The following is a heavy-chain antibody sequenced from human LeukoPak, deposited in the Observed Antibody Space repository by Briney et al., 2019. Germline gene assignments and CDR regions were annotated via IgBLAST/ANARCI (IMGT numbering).Heavy chain of an antibody. J-gene: IGHJ3*02. CDR1: GFTVSSNY. CDR2: IYRGGST. V-gene: IGHV3-53*01. D-gene: IGHD1-26*01. Sequence: GGCLRLSCAASGFTVSSNYMSWVRQAPGKGLEWVSVIYRGGSTYYADSVKGRFTISRDNSKDTLYLQMNSLRAEDTAVYYCAREERNAFDIWGQGTMVTVSS. CDR3: AREERNAFDI.